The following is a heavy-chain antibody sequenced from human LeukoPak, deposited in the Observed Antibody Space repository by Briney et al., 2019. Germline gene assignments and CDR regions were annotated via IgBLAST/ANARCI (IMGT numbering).Heavy chain of an antibody. Sequence: PGGSLRLSCAASGFTFSSYAMSWVRQAPGKGLEWVSAISGSGGRTYYADSVKGRFTISRDNSKNTLYLQMNSLRAEDTAVYYCAKEPYYYDSSGYYVWGQGTLVTVSS. D-gene: IGHD3-22*01. CDR1: GFTFSSYA. CDR2: ISGSGGRT. J-gene: IGHJ4*02. CDR3: AKEPYYYDSSGYYV. V-gene: IGHV3-23*01.